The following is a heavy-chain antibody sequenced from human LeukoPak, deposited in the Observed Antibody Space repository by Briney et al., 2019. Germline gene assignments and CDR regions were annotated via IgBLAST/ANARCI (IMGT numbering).Heavy chain of an antibody. J-gene: IGHJ4*02. D-gene: IGHD4-17*01. V-gene: IGHV3-30*04. Sequence: GGSLRLSCAASGFTFSSYAIHWVRQAPGKGLEWVAVKYYADSVKGRFTISRDSSKNTLYLQMNSLRAEDTAVYYCAKDQVDYVFDYWGQGTLVTVSS. CDR3: AKDQVDYVFDY. CDR2: K. CDR1: GFTFSSYA.